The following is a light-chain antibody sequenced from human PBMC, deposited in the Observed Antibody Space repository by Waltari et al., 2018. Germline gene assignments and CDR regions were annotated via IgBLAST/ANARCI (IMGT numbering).Light chain of an antibody. CDR1: SSDVGAYNY. CDR3: ISFRSDNSRV. Sequence: QSALTQPPSASGSPGQSLSISCTGTSSDVGAYNYVSWYQQPPGNPPKLIIYDVTNRPSGVSNRFSGSKSANTASLTISGLQAEDEADYYCISFRSDNSRVFGRGTKLTVL. J-gene: IGLJ2*01. V-gene: IGLV2-14*03. CDR2: DVT.